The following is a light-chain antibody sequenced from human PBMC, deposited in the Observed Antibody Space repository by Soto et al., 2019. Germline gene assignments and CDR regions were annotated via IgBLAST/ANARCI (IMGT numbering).Light chain of an antibody. CDR2: GVS. J-gene: IGLJ3*02. V-gene: IGLV2-14*01. CDR1: SNDIGYYDY. CDR3: SSYAGSNNWV. Sequence: QSVLTQPASVSGSPGQSITMSCTGTSNDIGYYDYVSWYQQHPDKAPKLIIYGVSNRPSGVSNRFSGSKSGNTASLTISGLQAEDEAEYYCSSYAGSNNWVFGGGTKLTVL.